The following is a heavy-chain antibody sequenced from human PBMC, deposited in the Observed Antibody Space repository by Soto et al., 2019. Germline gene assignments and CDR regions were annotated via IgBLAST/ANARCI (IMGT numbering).Heavy chain of an antibody. V-gene: IGHV4-39*01. J-gene: IGHJ4*02. CDR3: ASRDPGTSVDY. D-gene: IGHD1-7*01. CDR2: IYYSGST. Sequence: SETLSLTCTVSGGSISSSSYYWGWIRQPPGKGLEWIGSIYYSGSTYYNPSLKSRVTISVDTSKNQFSLKVTSLTAADTAVYYCASRDPGTSVDYWGQGTLVTVSS. CDR1: GGSISSSSYY.